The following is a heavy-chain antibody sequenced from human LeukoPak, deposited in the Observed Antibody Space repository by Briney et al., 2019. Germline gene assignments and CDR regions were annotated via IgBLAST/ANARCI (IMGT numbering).Heavy chain of an antibody. CDR1: GFTFSSYW. Sequence: GGSLRLSCAASGFTFSSYWMSWVRQAPGKGREGVANIKQDGSEKYYVDSVKGRFTISRDNAKNSLYLQMNSLRAEDTAVYYCARDSGSGWCDFDYWGQGTLVTVSS. CDR2: IKQDGSEK. J-gene: IGHJ4*02. V-gene: IGHV3-7*01. D-gene: IGHD6-19*01. CDR3: ARDSGSGWCDFDY.